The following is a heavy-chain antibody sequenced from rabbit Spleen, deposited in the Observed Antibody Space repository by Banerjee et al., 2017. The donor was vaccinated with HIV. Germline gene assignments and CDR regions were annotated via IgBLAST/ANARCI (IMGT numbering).Heavy chain of an antibody. CDR3: ARDSGSNAYIDVFFSL. CDR2: IYTGNAKT. J-gene: IGHJ4*01. Sequence: QSLEESGGGLVKPEGSLTLTCTASGIDFSSYYYMCWVRQAPGKGLEWIGCIYTGNAKTYYASWAKGRFTISRTSSSTVTLQMTSLTVADTATYFCARDSGSNAYIDVFFSLWGPGTLVTVS. V-gene: IGHV1S40*01. CDR1: GIDFSSYYY. D-gene: IGHD4-2*01.